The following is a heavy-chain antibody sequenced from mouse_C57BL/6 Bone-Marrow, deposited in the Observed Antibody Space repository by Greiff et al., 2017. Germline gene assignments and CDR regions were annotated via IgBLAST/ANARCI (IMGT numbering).Heavy chain of an antibody. CDR1: GFNIKDYY. D-gene: IGHD1-1*01. Sequence: EVQLQQSGAELVRPGASVKLSCTASGFNIKDYYMHWVKQRPEQGLEWIGRIDPEDGDTEYAPKFQGKATMTADTSSKTAYLQLSSLTSEDTAVYYCTCYYYGSSYDAMDYWGQGTSVTVSS. CDR3: TCYYYGSSYDAMDY. CDR2: IDPEDGDT. V-gene: IGHV14-1*01. J-gene: IGHJ4*01.